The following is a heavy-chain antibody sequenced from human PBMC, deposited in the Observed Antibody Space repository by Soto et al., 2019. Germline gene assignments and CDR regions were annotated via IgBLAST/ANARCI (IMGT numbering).Heavy chain of an antibody. J-gene: IGHJ2*01. CDR3: ASATPDGYFDL. V-gene: IGHV4-59*01. CDR1: GGSISSYY. CDR2: IYHSGST. D-gene: IGHD2-2*01. Sequence: QVQLQESGPGLVKPSETLSLTCSVSGGSISSYYWSWIRQPPGKGLEWIAYIYHSGSTNYNPSLKSRVTISVDTSKNQFALNLRSVTAADTAVYYCASATPDGYFDLWGRGTLVTVSS.